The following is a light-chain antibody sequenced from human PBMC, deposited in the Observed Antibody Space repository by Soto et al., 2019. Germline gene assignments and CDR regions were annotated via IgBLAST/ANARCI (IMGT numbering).Light chain of an antibody. Sequence: EIVLTQSAATLSLSPGERDTLSCRASQSVSSYLAWYQQKPGQAPRLLIYDASNRATGIPARFSGSGSGTDFTLTISSLEPEDFAVYYCQQRSNWPITSGQGTRLEIK. CDR3: QQRSNWPIT. J-gene: IGKJ5*01. CDR1: QSVSSY. CDR2: DAS. V-gene: IGKV3-11*01.